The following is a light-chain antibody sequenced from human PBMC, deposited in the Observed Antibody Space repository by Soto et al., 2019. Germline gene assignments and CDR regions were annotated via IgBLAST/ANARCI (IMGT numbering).Light chain of an antibody. V-gene: IGKV1-5*01. CDR1: ERISSW. CDR3: QQYNSYLT. CDR2: DAS. Sequence: DIQXXQSPSTLSAXXXXRVTITCRASERISSWLAWYQQKPGKAPKLLIYDASSLESGLPSRLSGSGSATEFSLTISSLQPDDFATYSCQQYNSYLTFGGGTKVEIK. J-gene: IGKJ4*01.